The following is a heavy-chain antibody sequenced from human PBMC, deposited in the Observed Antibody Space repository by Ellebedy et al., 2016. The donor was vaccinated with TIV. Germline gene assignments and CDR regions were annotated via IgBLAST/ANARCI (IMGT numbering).Heavy chain of an antibody. J-gene: IGHJ6*02. D-gene: IGHD3-16*01. V-gene: IGHV4-59*01. CDR2: IYHNGGT. Sequence: MPSETLSLTCSVSGGSIRNYYWSWVRQPPGKGLEWIGYIYHNGGTKYKPSLKRRVTISVDTSKNRFSLKVQSVTAADSAVYYCVRIGKKYDWNVAWEQYGMDVWGQGTTVSVSS. CDR1: GGSIRNYY. CDR3: VRIGKKYDWNVAWEQYGMDV.